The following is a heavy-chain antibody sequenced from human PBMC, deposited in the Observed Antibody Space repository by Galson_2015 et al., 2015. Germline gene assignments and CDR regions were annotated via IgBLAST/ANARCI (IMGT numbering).Heavy chain of an antibody. Sequence: SLRLSCAASGFTFSSYAMHWVRQAPGKGLEWVAVISYDGSNKYYADSVKGRFTISRDNSKNTLYLQMNSLRAEDTAVYYCAGASGGYDYWGQGTLVTVSS. CDR2: ISYDGSNK. CDR1: GFTFSSYA. CDR3: AGASGGYDY. D-gene: IGHD5-12*01. V-gene: IGHV3-30-3*01. J-gene: IGHJ4*02.